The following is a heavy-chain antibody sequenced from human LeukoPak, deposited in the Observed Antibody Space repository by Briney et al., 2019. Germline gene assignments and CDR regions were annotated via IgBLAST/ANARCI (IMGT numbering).Heavy chain of an antibody. CDR2: ISGSGGGT. V-gene: IGHV3-23*01. Sequence: GGSLRLSCAASGFTFSSYAMTWVRQAPGKGLEWVSTISGSGGGTYYTDSVKGRFTISRDNSKNTLFLQMNSLRTEDTAVYYCARRGESASYGDYRFDYWGQGTLVTVSS. D-gene: IGHD4-17*01. CDR3: ARRGESASYGDYRFDY. CDR1: GFTFSSYA. J-gene: IGHJ4*02.